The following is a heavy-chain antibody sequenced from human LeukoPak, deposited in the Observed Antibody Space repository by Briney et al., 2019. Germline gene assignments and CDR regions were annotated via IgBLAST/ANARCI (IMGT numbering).Heavy chain of an antibody. CDR2: ISSSSSYI. CDR1: GFTFSSYS. D-gene: IGHD4-17*01. Sequence: GGSLRLSCAASGFTFSSYSMNWVRQAPGKGLEWVSSISSSSSYIYYADSVKGRFTISRDNAKKSLYLQMNSLRAEDTAVYYCARDEYIHGDLTNFDSWGQGTMVIVSS. V-gene: IGHV3-21*01. CDR3: ARDEYIHGDLTNFDS. J-gene: IGHJ4*02.